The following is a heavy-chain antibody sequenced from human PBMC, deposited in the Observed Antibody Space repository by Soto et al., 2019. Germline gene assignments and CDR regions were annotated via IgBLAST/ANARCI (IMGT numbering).Heavy chain of an antibody. J-gene: IGHJ4*02. Sequence: QVPLQESGPELVKPSGTLSLSCVVSSGSISSTNWWSWVRQPPGRGLEWIGAIYHSGSINYNPSLRSRVTISVDKSKNQFSLNLISVTAADTAVYFCVKEGSGWSYLDHWGQGILVTVSS. V-gene: IGHV4-4*02. D-gene: IGHD6-19*01. CDR3: VKEGSGWSYLDH. CDR1: SGSISSTNW. CDR2: IYHSGSI.